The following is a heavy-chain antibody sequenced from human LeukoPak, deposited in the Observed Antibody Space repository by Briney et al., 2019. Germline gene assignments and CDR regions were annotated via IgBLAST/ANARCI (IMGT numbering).Heavy chain of an antibody. CDR3: ARMMARRPDY. J-gene: IGHJ4*02. CDR1: GGSFSGYY. V-gene: IGHV4-34*01. CDR2: INHSGST. D-gene: IGHD6-6*01. Sequence: SETLSLTCAVYGGSFSGYYWSWIRQPPGKGLEWIGEINHSGSTNYNPSLKSRVTISVDTSKNQFSLKLSSVTAADTAVYYCARMMARRPDYWGQGTLVTVSS.